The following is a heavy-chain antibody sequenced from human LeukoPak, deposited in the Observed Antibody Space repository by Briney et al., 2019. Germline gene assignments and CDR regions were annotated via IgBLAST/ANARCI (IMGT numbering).Heavy chain of an antibody. Sequence: PSETLSLTCTVSGGSISSYYWSWIRQPPGKGLEWIGYIYYSGSTNYNPSLKSRVTISVDTSKNQFSLKLSPVTAADTAVYYCARSPLLRSSSWYVYWGQGTLVTVSS. CDR3: ARSPLLRSSSWYVY. J-gene: IGHJ4*02. D-gene: IGHD6-13*01. V-gene: IGHV4-59*01. CDR1: GGSISSYY. CDR2: IYYSGST.